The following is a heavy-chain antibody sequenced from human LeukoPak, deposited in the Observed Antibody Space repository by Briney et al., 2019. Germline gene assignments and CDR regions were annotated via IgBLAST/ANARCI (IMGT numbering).Heavy chain of an antibody. V-gene: IGHV4-34*01. CDR1: GGSFSGYY. CDR2: INHSGST. D-gene: IGHD2-2*03. Sequence: SETLSLTCAVYGGSFSGYYWSWIRQPPGKGLEWIGEINHSGSTNYNPSLKSRVTISVDTSKNQFSLKLSSVTAADTAVYCCARALGIVVVPAAILYWYFDLWGRGTLVTVSS. J-gene: IGHJ2*01. CDR3: ARALGIVVVPAAILYWYFDL.